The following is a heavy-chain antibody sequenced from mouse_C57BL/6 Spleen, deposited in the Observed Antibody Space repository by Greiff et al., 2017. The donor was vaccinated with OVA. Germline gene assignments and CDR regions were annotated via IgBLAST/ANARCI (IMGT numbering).Heavy chain of an antibody. V-gene: IGHV5-6*02. D-gene: IGHD2-4*01. Sequence: EVKLMESGGDLVKPGGSLKLSCAASGFTFSSYGMSWVRQTPDKRLEWVATISSGGSYTYYPDSVKGRFTISRDNAKNTLYLQMSSLKSEDTAMYYCARRDDDGGVDYWGQGTTLTVSS. J-gene: IGHJ2*01. CDR3: ARRDDDGGVDY. CDR2: ISSGGSYT. CDR1: GFTFSSYG.